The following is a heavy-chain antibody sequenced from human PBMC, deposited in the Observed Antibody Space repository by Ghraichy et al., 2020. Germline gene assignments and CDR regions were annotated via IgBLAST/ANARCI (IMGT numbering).Heavy chain of an antibody. D-gene: IGHD3-10*01. Sequence: SVKVSCKASGGTFSSYAISWVRQAPGQGLEWMGGIIPIFGTANYAQKFQGRVTITADESTSTAYMELSSLRSEDTAVYYCARDRMYYGSGSYYYFDYWGQGTLVTVSS. J-gene: IGHJ4*02. CDR1: GGTFSSYA. V-gene: IGHV1-69*13. CDR3: ARDRMYYGSGSYYYFDY. CDR2: IIPIFGTA.